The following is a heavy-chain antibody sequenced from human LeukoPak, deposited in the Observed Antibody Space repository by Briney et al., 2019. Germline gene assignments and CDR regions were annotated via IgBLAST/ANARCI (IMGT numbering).Heavy chain of an antibody. D-gene: IGHD3-16*01. V-gene: IGHV3-30*04. CDR2: ISYDGSNK. CDR3: ARGKITFGGVIDY. CDR1: GFTFSSYA. Sequence: HPGRSLRLSCAASGFTFSSYAMHWVRQAPGKGLEWVAVISYDGSNKYYADSVKGRFTISRENSKNTLYLQMNSLRSDDTAVYYCARGKITFGGVIDYWGQGTLSPSPQ. J-gene: IGHJ4*02.